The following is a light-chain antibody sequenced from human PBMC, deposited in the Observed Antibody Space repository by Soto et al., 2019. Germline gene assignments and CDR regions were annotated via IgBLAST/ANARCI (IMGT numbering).Light chain of an antibody. V-gene: IGLV1-51*01. CDR1: SSNIGNNY. CDR3: GTWDSSQSAWV. Sequence: QAVVTQPPSVSAAPGQKVTIPYSGSSSNIGNNYVSWYQQFPGTAPKLLIYDNNKRPSGIPDRFSGSKSGTSATLGITGLQTGDEADYYCGTWDSSQSAWVFGGGTKLTVL. J-gene: IGLJ3*02. CDR2: DNN.